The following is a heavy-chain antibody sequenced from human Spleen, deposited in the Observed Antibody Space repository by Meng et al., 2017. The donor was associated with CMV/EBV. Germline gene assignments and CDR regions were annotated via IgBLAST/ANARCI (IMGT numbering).Heavy chain of an antibody. CDR1: GGASSSSSYD. CDR2: LYQSGST. D-gene: IGHD6-19*01. V-gene: IGHV4-39*07. J-gene: IGHJ4*02. CDR3: ATPRAGYASGWSFDY. Sequence: GGASSSSSYDWGWIRQPPGKGLEWIGSLYQSGSTFYNPSLKSRVTISVDTSKNHFSLKLSSVTAADTAVYYCATPRAGYASGWSFDYWGQGALVTVSS.